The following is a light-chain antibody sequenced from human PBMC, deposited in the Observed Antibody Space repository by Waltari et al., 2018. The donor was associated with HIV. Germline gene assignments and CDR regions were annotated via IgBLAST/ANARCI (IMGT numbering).Light chain of an antibody. J-gene: IGKJ1*01. CDR3: QQYSAFPWT. CDR2: RAS. Sequence: DIQMTQSLSTLSASMRARFILTCRASQSISNWLAWYQQKPGQAPKLLIYRASTLESGVPSRFSGSGSGTEFTLTINNLQPDDFATYYCQQYSAFPWTFGQGAKVEIK. CDR1: QSISNW. V-gene: IGKV1-5*03.